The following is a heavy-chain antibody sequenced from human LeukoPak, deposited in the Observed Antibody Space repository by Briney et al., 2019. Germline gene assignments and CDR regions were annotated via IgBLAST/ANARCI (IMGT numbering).Heavy chain of an antibody. Sequence: GGSLRLSCAASGFSFSSYEMNWVRQAPGKGLEWVSYISSSGSTKYYADSVKGRFTISRDNARNSLYLQMNSLRAEDTAVYYCAKTAYGGDYDAFDIWGQGTMVTVSS. CDR2: ISSSGSTK. D-gene: IGHD4-23*01. V-gene: IGHV3-48*03. J-gene: IGHJ3*02. CDR3: AKTAYGGDYDAFDI. CDR1: GFSFSSYE.